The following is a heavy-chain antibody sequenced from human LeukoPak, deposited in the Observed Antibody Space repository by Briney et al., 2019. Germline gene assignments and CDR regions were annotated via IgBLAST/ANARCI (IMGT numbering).Heavy chain of an antibody. V-gene: IGHV3-23*01. CDR2: ISGGGVST. J-gene: IGHJ4*02. D-gene: IGHD2-8*01. CDR3: VKDQDCSNGICYTGFDY. Sequence: GGSLRLSCAASGFTFSSYAMSWVRQAPGKGLEWVSAISGGGVSTYYADSVKGRFTISRDNSKNTLYLQMKSLRAEDTAVYYCVKDQDCSNGICYTGFDYWGQGTLVTVSS. CDR1: GFTFSSYA.